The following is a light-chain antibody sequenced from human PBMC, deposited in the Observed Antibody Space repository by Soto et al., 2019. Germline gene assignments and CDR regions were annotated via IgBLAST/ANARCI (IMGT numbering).Light chain of an antibody. J-gene: IGKJ1*01. V-gene: IGKV1-5*01. CDR1: QSASTF. CDR2: DAS. Sequence: DIQMTQSPSTLSASVGDRVTITCLASQSASTFLAWYQQKPGQAPKLLIYDASTLQSGVPSRFSASGSGTEFALIISGLQPDDFAVYYCQQYNRYAVTFGQGTKVDIK. CDR3: QQYNRYAVT.